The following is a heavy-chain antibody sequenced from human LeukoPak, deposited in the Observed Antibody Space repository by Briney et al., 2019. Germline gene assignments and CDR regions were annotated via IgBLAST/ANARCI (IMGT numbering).Heavy chain of an antibody. CDR3: ASSYYDFWSGYYNNYYFDY. D-gene: IGHD3-3*01. CDR2: IYYSGST. CDR1: GGSISSSSYY. V-gene: IGHV4-39*07. J-gene: IGHJ4*02. Sequence: SETLSLTCTVSGGSISSSSYYWGWIRQPPGKGLEWIGSIYYSGSTNYNPSLKSRVTISVDTSKNQFSLKLSSVTAADTAVYYCASSYYDFWSGYYNNYYFDYWGQGTLVTVSS.